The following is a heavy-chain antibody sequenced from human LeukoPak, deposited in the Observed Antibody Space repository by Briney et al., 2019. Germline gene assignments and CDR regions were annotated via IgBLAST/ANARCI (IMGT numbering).Heavy chain of an antibody. CDR3: ARAPVTTXHXYDY. CDR2: ISSSGSTI. Sequence: GGSLRLSCAASGFTFSDYYMSWIRQAPGKGLEWVSYISSSGSTIYYADSVKGRFTISRDNAKNSLYLQMNSLRAEDTAVYYCARAPVTTXHXYDYWGQGTLVTVSS. CDR1: GFTFSDYY. J-gene: IGHJ4*02. V-gene: IGHV3-11*01. D-gene: IGHD4-17*01.